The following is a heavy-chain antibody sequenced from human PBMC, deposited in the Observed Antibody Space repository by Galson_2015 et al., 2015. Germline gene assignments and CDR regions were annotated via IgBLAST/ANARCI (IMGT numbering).Heavy chain of an antibody. D-gene: IGHD5-18*01. Sequence: SVKVSCKASGGTFSSYAISWVRQAPGQGLEWMGIINPSGGSTSYAQKFQGRVTMTRDTSTSTVYMELSSLRSEDTAVYYCASTPDTAMVTPMTFFDYWGQGTLVTVSS. J-gene: IGHJ4*02. V-gene: IGHV1-46*01. CDR2: INPSGGST. CDR3: ASTPDTAMVTPMTFFDY. CDR1: GGTFSSYA.